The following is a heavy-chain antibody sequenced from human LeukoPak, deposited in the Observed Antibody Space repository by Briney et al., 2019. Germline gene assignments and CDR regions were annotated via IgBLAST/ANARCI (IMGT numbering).Heavy chain of an antibody. CDR2: INHSGST. D-gene: IGHD3-9*01. V-gene: IGHV4-34*01. CDR1: GGSFSGYY. J-gene: IGHJ4*02. CDR3: ARVYYDILTGQSMGYYFDY. Sequence: PSETLSLTCAVYGGSFSGYYWSWIRQPPGKGLEWIGEINHSGSTNYNPSLKSRVTISVDTSKNQFSLKLSSVTAADTAVYYCARVYYDILTGQSMGYYFDYWGQGTLATVSS.